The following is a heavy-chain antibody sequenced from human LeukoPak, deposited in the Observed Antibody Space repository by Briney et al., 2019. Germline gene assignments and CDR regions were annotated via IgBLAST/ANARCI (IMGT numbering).Heavy chain of an antibody. D-gene: IGHD5-24*01. Sequence: SETLSLTCTVSGGSVNSCTYYWSWIRQPPGKGLEWIGYISYGGSTNYNPSLKSRVTISVDTSKNQFALKLSSVAAADTAVYYCARGGRWLQFNYWGQGTLVTVSS. CDR2: ISYGGST. CDR1: GGSVNSCTYY. CDR3: ARGGRWLQFNY. V-gene: IGHV4-61*01. J-gene: IGHJ4*02.